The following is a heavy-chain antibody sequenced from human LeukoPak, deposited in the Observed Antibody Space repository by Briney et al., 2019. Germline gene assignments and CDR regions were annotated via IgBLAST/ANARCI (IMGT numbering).Heavy chain of an antibody. J-gene: IGHJ4*02. Sequence: GGSLRLSCAASGFPFSSYAMSWVRQAPGKGLEWVSAISGSGGSTFYADSVKGRFTFSRDNSKNTVYLQMNSLTAEDTAVYYCAKRQLWSHFDCWGQGTLVTVSS. CDR1: GFPFSSYA. CDR3: AKRQLWSHFDC. V-gene: IGHV3-23*01. CDR2: ISGSGGST. D-gene: IGHD5-18*01.